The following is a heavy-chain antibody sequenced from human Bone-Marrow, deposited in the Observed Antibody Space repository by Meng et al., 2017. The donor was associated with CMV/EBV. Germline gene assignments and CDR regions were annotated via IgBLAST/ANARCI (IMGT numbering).Heavy chain of an antibody. CDR1: GFTCSDYH. V-gene: IGHV1-2*02. D-gene: IGHD6-19*01. CDR3: VRSSGWSLFDY. J-gene: IGHJ4*02. Sequence: QVQLVPSGAEMKKPGAAAKVSCTTSGFTCSDYHIHWVRQAPGQGLEWMGWVNSNNDATNYARKFQGRVSMTRDTSISTAHMELSRLMSDDTAVYYCVRSSGWSLFDYWGQGTLVTVSS. CDR2: VNSNNDAT.